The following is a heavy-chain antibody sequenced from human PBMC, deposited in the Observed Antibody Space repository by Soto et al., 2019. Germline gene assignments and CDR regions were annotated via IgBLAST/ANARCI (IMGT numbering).Heavy chain of an antibody. Sequence: GGSLRLCCAASGFTFSNYNIHWVRQAPGKGLEHVSTITTNGDSTFYANSVKGRFTISRDNSKNTLYLQMGSLRAEDMAVYYCARSRDGYNLFEYWGQGTLVTVSS. CDR2: ITTNGDST. V-gene: IGHV3-64*01. CDR3: ARSRDGYNLFEY. D-gene: IGHD5-12*01. CDR1: GFTFSNYN. J-gene: IGHJ4*02.